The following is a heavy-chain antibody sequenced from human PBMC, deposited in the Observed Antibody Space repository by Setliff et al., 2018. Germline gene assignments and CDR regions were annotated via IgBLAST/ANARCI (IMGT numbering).Heavy chain of an antibody. V-gene: IGHV3-23*01. Sequence: SLRLSCTASGFTFSSYAMSWVRQAPGKGLEWVSSIGDSGNSAYYEDSVKGRFTISRDNSKNTVYVQMNSLRAEDTAVYYCAKDGGGTYYSRSDYWGQGTQVTVSS. D-gene: IGHD1-26*01. J-gene: IGHJ4*02. CDR2: IGDSGNSA. CDR3: AKDGGGTYYSRSDY. CDR1: GFTFSSYA.